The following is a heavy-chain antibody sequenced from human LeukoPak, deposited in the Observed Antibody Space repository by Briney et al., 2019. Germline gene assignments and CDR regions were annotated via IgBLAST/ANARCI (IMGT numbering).Heavy chain of an antibody. CDR3: ITGRTSAAFDY. CDR1: GFTFGNAW. Sequence: GGSLRVSCAASGFTFGNAWMTWVRHAPGKGLEWVGRIKSKTDGGTTGYAAPVKGRFTISRDDSKNTLYLQMNSLKTEDTALYYCITGRTSAAFDYWGQGTLVTVSS. D-gene: IGHD1-1*01. CDR2: IKSKTDGGTT. V-gene: IGHV3-15*01. J-gene: IGHJ4*02.